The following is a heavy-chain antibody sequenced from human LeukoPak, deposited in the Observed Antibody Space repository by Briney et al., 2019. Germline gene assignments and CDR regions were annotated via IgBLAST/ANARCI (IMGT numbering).Heavy chain of an antibody. CDR1: GYTFTSYD. D-gene: IGHD4-17*01. CDR2: MNPNSGNT. V-gene: IGHV1-8*03. Sequence: ASVKVSCKASGYTFTSYDINWVRQATGQGLEWMGWMNPNSGNTGYAQKFQGRVTITRNTSISTAYMELSSLRSEDTAVYYCARDHGTTVTSYYYYYMDVWGKGTTVTVSS. CDR3: ARDHGTTVTSYYYYYMDV. J-gene: IGHJ6*03.